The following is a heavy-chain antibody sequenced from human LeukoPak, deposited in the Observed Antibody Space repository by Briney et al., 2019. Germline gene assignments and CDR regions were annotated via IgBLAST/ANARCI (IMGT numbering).Heavy chain of an antibody. J-gene: IGHJ4*02. V-gene: IGHV4-39*01. D-gene: IGHD6-19*01. Sequence: SETLSLTCTVSGGSISSSYYWGWIRQPPGKGLEWIGGTYYSGSTYYNPSLKSRVTISIDTSKNQFSLKLTSVTAADAAVYYCARTGYSTGWDRFSFVYWGQGTLVTVSS. CDR2: TYYSGST. CDR3: ARTGYSTGWDRFSFVY. CDR1: GGSISSSYY.